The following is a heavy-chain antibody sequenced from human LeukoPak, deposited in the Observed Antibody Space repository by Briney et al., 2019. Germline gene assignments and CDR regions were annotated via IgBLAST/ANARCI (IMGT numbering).Heavy chain of an antibody. D-gene: IGHD3-22*01. CDR1: GFTFSSYA. J-gene: IGHJ4*02. Sequence: PGGSLRLSCAAYGFTFSSYAMHWVRQAPGKGLEWVAVISYDGSNKHYADSVKGRFTISRDNSKNTLYLQMNSLRAEDTAVYYCARDSEVDYYDSSGLGTPADYWGQGTLVTVSS. V-gene: IGHV3-30*04. CDR3: ARDSEVDYYDSSGLGTPADY. CDR2: ISYDGSNK.